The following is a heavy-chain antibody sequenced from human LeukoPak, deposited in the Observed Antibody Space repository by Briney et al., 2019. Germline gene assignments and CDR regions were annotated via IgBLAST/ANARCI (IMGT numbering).Heavy chain of an antibody. D-gene: IGHD3-10*01. J-gene: IGHJ2*01. CDR2: IYYSGST. CDR1: GGSISSYY. V-gene: IGHV4-59*01. Sequence: SESLSLTCTGSGGSISSYYWSWIRQPPGKGLEWIGYIYYSGSTNYNPSLKSRVTISVDTSKNQFSLKLSSVTAADTAVYYCARDRAYWYFDLWGRGTLVTVSS. CDR3: ARDRAYWYFDL.